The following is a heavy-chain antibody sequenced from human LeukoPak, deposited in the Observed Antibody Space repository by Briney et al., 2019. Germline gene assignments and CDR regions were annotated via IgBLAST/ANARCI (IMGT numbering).Heavy chain of an antibody. Sequence: GGSLRLSCAASGFTFSSYAMSWVRQAPGKGLEWVSAISGSGGSTYYADSVKGRFTISRDNSKNTLYLQMNSLRAEDTAVYYCAKGGGPAKYSYGSGTQFDYWGQGTLVTVSS. CDR2: ISGSGGST. V-gene: IGHV3-23*01. CDR3: AKGGGPAKYSYGSGTQFDY. J-gene: IGHJ4*02. CDR1: GFTFSSYA. D-gene: IGHD3-10*01.